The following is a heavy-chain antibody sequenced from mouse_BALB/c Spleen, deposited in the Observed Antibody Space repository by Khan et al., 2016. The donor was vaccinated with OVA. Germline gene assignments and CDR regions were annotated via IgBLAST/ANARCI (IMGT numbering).Heavy chain of an antibody. V-gene: IGHV5-15*02. CDR1: GFTFSDYG. D-gene: IGHD1-2*01. J-gene: IGHJ3*01. CDR3: ARRGGTAPFAY. Sequence: EVELVESGGGLVQPGGSRKLSCAASGFTFSDYGMAWVRQAPGKGPEWVAFISDLAYTFYYADTVTGRFTLSRENAKKTLYLEMSSLRSGDTAMYYCARRGGTAPFAYWGQGTLVTVSA. CDR2: ISDLAYTF.